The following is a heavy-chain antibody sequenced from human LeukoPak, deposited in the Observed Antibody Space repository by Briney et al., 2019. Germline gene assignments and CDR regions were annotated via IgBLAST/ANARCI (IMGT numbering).Heavy chain of an antibody. V-gene: IGHV3-23*01. CDR3: AKDPSEIVATSY. Sequence: GGSLRLSFAASGFTFSSYAMSWVRQAPGKGLEWVSAISGSGGSTYYADSVKGRFTISRDNSENTLYLQMNSLRVEDTAVYYCAKDPSEIVATSYWGQGTLVTVSS. J-gene: IGHJ4*02. CDR1: GFTFSSYA. CDR2: ISGSGGST. D-gene: IGHD5-12*01.